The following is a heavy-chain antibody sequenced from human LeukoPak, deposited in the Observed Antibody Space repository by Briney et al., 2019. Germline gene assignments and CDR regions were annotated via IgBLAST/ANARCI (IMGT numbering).Heavy chain of an antibody. Sequence: GGSLRLSCAASGFTFSNFAIHWVRQAPDKGLEWVAVVSSDGSKKYYADSVKGRFIISRDNSKNTLSLQMNSLRTDDTAVYYCAKDQSPPPGIAVAEWGQGTLVTVSS. D-gene: IGHD6-19*01. J-gene: IGHJ4*02. CDR3: AKDQSPPPGIAVAE. CDR1: GFTFSNFA. CDR2: VSSDGSKK. V-gene: IGHV3-30*04.